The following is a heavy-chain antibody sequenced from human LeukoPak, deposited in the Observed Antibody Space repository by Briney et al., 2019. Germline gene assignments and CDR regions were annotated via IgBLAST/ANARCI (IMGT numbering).Heavy chain of an antibody. J-gene: IGHJ4*02. Sequence: GGSLRLSCAASGFSFSDHYMTWIRQAPGKGLEWVSYITSSSSSTNYADSVKGRFTISRDNAKNSLYLQMNSLGAEDTAVYYCARGHSGLDYWGQGTLVTVSS. V-gene: IGHV3-11*05. CDR3: ARGHSGLDY. D-gene: IGHD3/OR15-3a*01. CDR2: ITSSSSST. CDR1: GFSFSDHY.